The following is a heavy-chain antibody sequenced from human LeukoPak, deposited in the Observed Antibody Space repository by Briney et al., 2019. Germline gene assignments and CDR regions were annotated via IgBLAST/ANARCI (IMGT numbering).Heavy chain of an antibody. CDR2: ISSSSSYI. Sequence: GGSLRLSCAASGFTFSSYSMNWVRQAPGKGLEWVSSISSSSSYIYYADSMKGRFTISRDIAKNSLYLQMNSLRAEDTAVYYCARDRPQQWLVRGQRGYYYYMDVWGKGTTVTISS. CDR1: GFTFSSYS. D-gene: IGHD6-19*01. J-gene: IGHJ6*03. V-gene: IGHV3-21*01. CDR3: ARDRPQQWLVRGQRGYYYYMDV.